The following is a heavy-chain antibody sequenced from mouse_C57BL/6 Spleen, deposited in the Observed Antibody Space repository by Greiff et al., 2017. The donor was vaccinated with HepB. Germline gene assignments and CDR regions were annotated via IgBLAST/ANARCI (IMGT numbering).Heavy chain of an antibody. CDR1: GFTFSDYG. D-gene: IGHD1-1*01. CDR3: ARRGVFYYGSSYDAMDY. J-gene: IGHJ4*01. V-gene: IGHV5-17*01. Sequence: EVKLVESGGGLVKPGGSLKLSCAASGFTFSDYGMHWVRQAPEKGLEWVAYISSGSSTIYYADTVKGRFTISRDNAKNTLFLQMTSLRSEDTAMYYCARRGVFYYGSSYDAMDYWGQGTSVTVSS. CDR2: ISSGSSTI.